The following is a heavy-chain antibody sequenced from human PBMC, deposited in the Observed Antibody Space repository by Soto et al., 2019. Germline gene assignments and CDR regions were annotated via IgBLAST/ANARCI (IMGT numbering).Heavy chain of an antibody. Sequence: SETLSLTCAVSGGSISSGGYSWSWIRQPPGKGLEWIGYIYHSGSTYYNPSLKSRVTISVDRSKNQFSLKLSSVTAADTAVYYCARAGYSSGWLGGLDLFDPWGQGTLVTVSS. CDR3: ARAGYSSGWLGGLDLFDP. V-gene: IGHV4-30-2*01. J-gene: IGHJ5*02. CDR1: GGSISSGGYS. CDR2: IYHSGST. D-gene: IGHD6-19*01.